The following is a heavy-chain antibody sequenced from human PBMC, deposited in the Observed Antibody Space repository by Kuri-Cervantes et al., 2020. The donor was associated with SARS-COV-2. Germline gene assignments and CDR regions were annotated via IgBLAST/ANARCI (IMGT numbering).Heavy chain of an antibody. J-gene: IGHJ3*02. D-gene: IGHD1-26*01. Sequence: GESLKISCAASGFTFSRHGMHWVRQAPGKGLEWVAVISYDGSNKYYAASVKGRFTISRDNSKNTLYLQMNSLRAEDTAVYYCARTYSGSYSDALDIWGQGTMVTVSS. V-gene: IGHV3-30*03. CDR1: GFTFSRHG. CDR2: ISYDGSNK. CDR3: ARTYSGSYSDALDI.